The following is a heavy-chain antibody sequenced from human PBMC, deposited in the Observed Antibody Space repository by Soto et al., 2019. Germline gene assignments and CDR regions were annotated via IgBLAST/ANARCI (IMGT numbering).Heavy chain of an antibody. CDR3: AKGGRQWLVTSDFNY. V-gene: IGHV3-30*18. CDR2: VSHDGRNT. J-gene: IGHJ4*02. Sequence: VQLVESGGGVVQPGRSLRLSCAASGFTFSDYAMHWVRQAPGKGLEWVAVVSHDGRNTHYADSVKGRFTISRESSKKTGSLEMTSLRAEKTAVYYCAKGGRQWLVTSDFNYWGQGALVTVSS. D-gene: IGHD6-19*01. CDR1: GFTFSDYA.